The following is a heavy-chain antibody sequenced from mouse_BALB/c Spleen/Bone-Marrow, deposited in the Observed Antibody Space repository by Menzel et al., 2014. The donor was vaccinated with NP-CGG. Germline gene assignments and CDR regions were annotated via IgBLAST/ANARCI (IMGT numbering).Heavy chain of an antibody. V-gene: IGHV14-3*02. CDR1: GFNIKDTY. CDR3: ARGGAFAY. Sequence: VQLKHSGAELVKPGASVKLSCTASGFNIKDTYMHWVKQRPEQGLEWIGRIDPANGNTKYDPKFQGKATITADTSSNPPYLQLSSLTSEDYGVYCCARGGAFAYWGQGTLVTVSA. J-gene: IGHJ3*01. CDR2: IDPANGNT.